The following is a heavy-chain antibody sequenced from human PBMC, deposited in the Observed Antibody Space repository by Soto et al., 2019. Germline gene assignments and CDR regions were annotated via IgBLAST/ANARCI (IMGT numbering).Heavy chain of an antibody. D-gene: IGHD1-26*01. CDR1: GGSISSSNW. Sequence: QVQLQESGPGLVKPSGTLSLTCAVSGGSISSSNWWSWVRQPPGKGLEWIGEIYHSGSTNYNPSLKSRITRSVDKSKNQFSLKLRSVTAADTAVYYCARVSGSYYYGMDVWGQGTTVTVSS. CDR2: IYHSGST. V-gene: IGHV4-4*02. J-gene: IGHJ6*02. CDR3: ARVSGSYYYGMDV.